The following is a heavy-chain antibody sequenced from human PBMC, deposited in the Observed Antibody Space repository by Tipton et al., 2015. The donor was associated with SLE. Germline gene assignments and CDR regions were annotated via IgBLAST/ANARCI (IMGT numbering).Heavy chain of an antibody. Sequence: SLRLSCAVSGFTFKNYAMSWVRQAPGKGLEWVSAITAYGTTTFYADSVKGRFTISRDNSNNTLFLLMNSLRVEDTALYYCATGSAPTYWGQGSPVTVS. J-gene: IGHJ4*02. D-gene: IGHD3-10*01. CDR1: GFTFKNYA. CDR2: ITAYGTTT. V-gene: IGHV3-23*01. CDR3: ATGSAPTY.